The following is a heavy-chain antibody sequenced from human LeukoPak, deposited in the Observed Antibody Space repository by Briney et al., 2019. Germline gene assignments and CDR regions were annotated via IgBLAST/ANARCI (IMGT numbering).Heavy chain of an antibody. V-gene: IGHV3-30*02. CDR2: IRYDGSNK. Sequence: GGSLRLSCAASGFTVSSNYMSWVRQAPGKGLEWVAFIRYDGSNKYYADSVKGRFTISRDNSKNTLYLQMNSLRAEDTAVYYCVKDYSSSWFMGDYWGQGTLVTVSS. CDR3: VKDYSSSWFMGDY. D-gene: IGHD6-13*01. J-gene: IGHJ4*02. CDR1: GFTVSSNY.